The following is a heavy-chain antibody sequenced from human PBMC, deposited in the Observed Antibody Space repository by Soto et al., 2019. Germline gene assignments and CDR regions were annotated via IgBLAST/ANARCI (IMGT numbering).Heavy chain of an antibody. J-gene: IGHJ4*02. CDR2: VYYLGST. Sequence: SETLSLTCSVSGGSMSEYFWSWIRQSPERGLEWIGYVYYLGSTDYNPSLKSRVTISVDTSKRQFSLRLSSVTAADATIYYCARDGYDGSGSPYPAYWGPGTQVTVSS. D-gene: IGHD3-10*01. V-gene: IGHV4-59*01. CDR3: ARDGYDGSGSPYPAY. CDR1: GGSMSEYF.